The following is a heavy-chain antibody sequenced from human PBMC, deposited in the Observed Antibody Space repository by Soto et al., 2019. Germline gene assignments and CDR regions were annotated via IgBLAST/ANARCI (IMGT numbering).Heavy chain of an antibody. CDR2: IISTGIST. V-gene: IGHV3-23*01. J-gene: IGHJ5*02. CDR3: AKGNYGDYWGFDP. D-gene: IGHD4-17*01. Sequence: EVQILESGGGLIQPGGSLRLSCAASGFSFSTFAMTWVRQAPGKGLEWVSTIISTGISTYYADSVKGRFTISRANSKNTLYLQMNSLRAEDSAVYYCAKGNYGDYWGFDPWGQGTLVTVSS. CDR1: GFSFSTFA.